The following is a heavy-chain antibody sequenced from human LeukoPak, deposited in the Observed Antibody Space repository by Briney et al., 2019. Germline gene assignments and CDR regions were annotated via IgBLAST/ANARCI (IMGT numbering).Heavy chain of an antibody. J-gene: IGHJ6*03. CDR3: AIGLSKITMVRGVMPSEGRYYYYYYMDV. Sequence: SVKVSCKASGGTFSTHVISWVRQAPGQGLEWMGGIIPIFGRAHYGQKFQGRVTITADEATSTAYMELSSLRFEDTAVYYCAIGLSKITMVRGVMPSEGRYYYYYYMDVWGKGTTVTISS. V-gene: IGHV1-69*13. CDR1: GGTFSTHV. D-gene: IGHD3-10*01. CDR2: IIPIFGRA.